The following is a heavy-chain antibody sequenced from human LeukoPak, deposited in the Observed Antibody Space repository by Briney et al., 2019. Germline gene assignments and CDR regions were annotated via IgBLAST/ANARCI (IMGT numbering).Heavy chain of an antibody. V-gene: IGHV3-11*04. CDR2: ISRSGSTK. CDR1: GFTFSDYN. J-gene: IGHJ3*02. D-gene: IGHD1-26*01. CDR3: ARGGSRHDAFDI. Sequence: GGSLRLSCAASGFTFSDYNMRWIRQAPGKGLEWVSSISRSGSTKYYADSVKGRFTISRDNAKSSLYLQMNSLRAEDTAVYYCARGGSRHDAFDIWGQGTMVTVSS.